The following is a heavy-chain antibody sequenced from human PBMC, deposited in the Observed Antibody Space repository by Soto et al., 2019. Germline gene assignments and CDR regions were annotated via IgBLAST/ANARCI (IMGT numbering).Heavy chain of an antibody. CDR3: ARIIAEAGTGFDF. D-gene: IGHD6-19*01. J-gene: IGHJ4*02. Sequence: PVQSLKITCQASGYTFISYWIAWVRQMPGKGLEWMGIIYPGDSDIRYNPSFQGQVTISADKSINTAYLQWSSLKASDTAMYYCARIIAEAGTGFDFWGQGTLVTVSS. CDR2: IYPGDSDI. V-gene: IGHV5-51*01. CDR1: GYTFISYW.